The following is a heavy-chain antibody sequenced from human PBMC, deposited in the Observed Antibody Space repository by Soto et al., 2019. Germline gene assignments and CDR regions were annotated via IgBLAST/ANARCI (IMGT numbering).Heavy chain of an antibody. CDR2: ISSSSSTI. D-gene: IGHD3-16*02. V-gene: IGHV3-48*04. CDR3: ARDLGDYIWGSYRPYYFDY. J-gene: IGHJ4*02. Sequence: EVQLVESGGGLVQPGGSLRLSCAASGVTLRSYSMNWVRQAPGKGREGVSYISSSSSTIYYADSVKGRFTTSRDNAKNSLYLQMNSLRAEDTAVYYCARDLGDYIWGSYRPYYFDYWGQGTLVTVSS. CDR1: GVTLRSYS.